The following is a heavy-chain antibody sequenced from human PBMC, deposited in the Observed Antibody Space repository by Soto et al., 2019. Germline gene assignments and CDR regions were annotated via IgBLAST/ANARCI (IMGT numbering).Heavy chain of an antibody. CDR1: GFTFSSYT. V-gene: IGHV3-21*01. CDR2: ISSSSTYI. Sequence: PGGSLRLSCAASGFTFSSYTMSWVRQAPGKGLEWASSISSSSTYIYYADSVKGRFTISRDNAKNSLYLQMNSLRAEDTAVYYCARDNGEFDPWGQGTLVTVSS. CDR3: ARDNGEFDP. J-gene: IGHJ5*02. D-gene: IGHD3-10*01.